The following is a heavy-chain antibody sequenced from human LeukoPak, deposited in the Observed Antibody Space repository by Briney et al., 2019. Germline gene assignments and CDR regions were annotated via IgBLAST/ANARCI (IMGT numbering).Heavy chain of an antibody. D-gene: IGHD3-16*02. CDR1: GYTFTSYG. CDR3: ARVLYREKAFDI. CDR2: ISAYNGNT. V-gene: IGHV1-18*01. Sequence: ASVKVSCKASGYTFTSYGISRVRQAPGQGLEWMGWISAYNGNTNYAQELQGRVTMTTDTSTSTAYMELRSLRSDDTAVYYCARVLYREKAFDIWGQGTMVTVSS. J-gene: IGHJ3*02.